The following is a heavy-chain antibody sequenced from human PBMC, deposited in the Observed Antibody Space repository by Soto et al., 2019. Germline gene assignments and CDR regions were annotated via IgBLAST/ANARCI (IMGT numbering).Heavy chain of an antibody. CDR3: ARVGGGYSYGQGYYFDY. D-gene: IGHD5-18*01. V-gene: IGHV4-31*03. J-gene: IGHJ4*02. CDR2: IYYSGST. Sequence: PSETLSLTCTVSGGSISSGGYYWSWIRQHPGKGLEWIGYIYYSGSTYYNPSLKSRVTISVDTSKNQFSLKLSSVTAADTAVYYCARVGGGYSYGQGYYFDYWGQGTLVTISS. CDR1: GGSISSGGYY.